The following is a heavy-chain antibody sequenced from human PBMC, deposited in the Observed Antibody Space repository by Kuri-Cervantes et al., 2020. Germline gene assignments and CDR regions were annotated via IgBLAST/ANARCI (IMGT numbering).Heavy chain of an antibody. J-gene: IGHJ6*02. V-gene: IGHV1-69*04. CDR1: GGTFSSYT. CDR3: AKDLVVGLRYFDWLRPTSYYYYYGMDV. CDR2: IIPILGIA. Sequence: SVKVSCKASGGTFSSYTISWVRQAPGQGLEWMGRIIPILGIANYAQKFQGRVTITADKSTSTAYMELSSLRSEDTAVYYCAKDLVVGLRYFDWLRPTSYYYYYGMDVWGQGTTVTVSS. D-gene: IGHD3-9*01.